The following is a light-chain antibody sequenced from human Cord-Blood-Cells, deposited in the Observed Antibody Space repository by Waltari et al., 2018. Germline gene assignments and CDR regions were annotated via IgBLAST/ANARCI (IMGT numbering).Light chain of an antibody. J-gene: IGLJ3*02. CDR1: SSDVGGYNY. Sequence: QSALTQPASVSGSPGQSITISCTGTSSDVGGYNYVSWYQQHPGKAPKLMIYDVSNRPSGVSNRFSGPKSGNTASLTISGLQAEDEADDYCSSYTSSSTWVFGGGTKLTVL. CDR2: DVS. CDR3: SSYTSSSTWV. V-gene: IGLV2-14*01.